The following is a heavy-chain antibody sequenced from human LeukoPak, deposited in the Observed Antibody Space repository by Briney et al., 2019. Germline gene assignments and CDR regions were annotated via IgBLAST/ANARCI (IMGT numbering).Heavy chain of an antibody. CDR3: TKMRRGGGGLDI. V-gene: IGHV3-9*01. CDR1: GFTFDDYS. Sequence: GGSLRLSCAASGFTFDDYSMQWVRQAPGKGLEWVSGINWNSGTIGYADSVKGRFTISRDNAKNSLYLQMNSLRAEDTALYYCTKMRRGGGGLDIWGQGNPGHRLR. CDR2: INWNSGTI. J-gene: IGHJ4*02. D-gene: IGHD2-15*01.